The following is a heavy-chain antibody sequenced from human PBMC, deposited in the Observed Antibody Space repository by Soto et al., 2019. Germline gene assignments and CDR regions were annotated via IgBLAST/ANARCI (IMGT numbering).Heavy chain of an antibody. CDR3: AGTTSHQWYYMDV. CDR2: TYYRSMWYN. D-gene: IGHD1-7*01. Sequence: PSQTLSLTCAISGDSVSSNSAAWNRIRLSPSRGLEWLARTYYRSMWYNDYAVSVRSRITVNPDTSKNQFSLQLTSVTPEDTAVYYCAGTTSHQWYYMDVWGKGTTVTVSS. V-gene: IGHV6-1*01. CDR1: GDSVSSNSAA. J-gene: IGHJ6*03.